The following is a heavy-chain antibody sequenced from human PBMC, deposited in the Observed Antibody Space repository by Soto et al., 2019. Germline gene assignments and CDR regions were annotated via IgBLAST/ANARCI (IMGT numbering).Heavy chain of an antibody. CDR2: IYYSGST. CDR3: ARTTPIAVAGRGWFDP. Sequence: QVQLQESGPGLVKPSQTLSLTCTVSGGSISSGDYYWSWIRQPPGKGLEWIGYIYYSGSTYYNPSLKSRVTISVDPSKNQFSLKLSSVTAADTAVYYCARTTPIAVAGRGWFDPWGQGTLVTVSS. V-gene: IGHV4-30-4*01. CDR1: GGSISSGDYY. J-gene: IGHJ5*02. D-gene: IGHD6-19*01.